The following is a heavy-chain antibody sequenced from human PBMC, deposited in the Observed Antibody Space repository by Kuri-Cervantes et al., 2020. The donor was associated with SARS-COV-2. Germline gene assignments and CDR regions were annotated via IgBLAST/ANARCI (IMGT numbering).Heavy chain of an antibody. CDR3: AREGVLRFSSSDY. D-gene: IGHD3-3*01. CDR1: GFTFDDYA. J-gene: IGHJ4*02. CDR2: ISSSSSYI. V-gene: IGHV3-21*01. Sequence: LSLTCAASGFTFDDYAMHWVRQAPGKGLEWVSSISSSSSYIYYADSVKGRFTISRDNAKNSLYLQMNSLRAEDTAVYYCAREGVLRFSSSDYWGQGTLVTVSS.